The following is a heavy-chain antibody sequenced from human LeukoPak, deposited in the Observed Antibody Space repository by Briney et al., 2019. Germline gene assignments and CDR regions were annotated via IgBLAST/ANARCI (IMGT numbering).Heavy chain of an antibody. CDR3: ARDRGSSGYYYGGLDY. D-gene: IGHD3-22*01. V-gene: IGHV3-21*01. CDR1: GFTFSSYS. J-gene: IGHJ4*02. Sequence: GGSLRLPCAASGFTFSSYSMNWVRQAPGKGLECVSSISSSSSYKSYADPVKGRFTISRDNAKNSLYLQMNSLRAEDTAVYYCARDRGSSGYYYGGLDYWGQGTLVTVSS. CDR2: ISSSSSYK.